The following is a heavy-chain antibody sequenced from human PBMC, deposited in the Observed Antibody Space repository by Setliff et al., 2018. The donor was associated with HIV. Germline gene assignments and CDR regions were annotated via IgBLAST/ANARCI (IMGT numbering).Heavy chain of an antibody. V-gene: IGHV5-51*01. CDR2: IYPGDSET. J-gene: IGHJ4*02. D-gene: IGHD3-10*01. Sequence: GESLTISCRASGYSFTDYWIGWVRQMPGKGLECMGIIYPGDSETKYNPSFQGQVTISADKSISTAYLQWSSLKASDSAIFYCARNHLNYTSGNTKTSGAYYFDSWGQGTLVTVSS. CDR1: GYSFTDYW. CDR3: ARNHLNYTSGNTKTSGAYYFDS.